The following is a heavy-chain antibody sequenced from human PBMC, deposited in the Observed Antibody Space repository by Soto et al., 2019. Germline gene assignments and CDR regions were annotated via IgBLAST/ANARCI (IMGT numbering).Heavy chain of an antibody. J-gene: IGHJ4*02. CDR2: ISSSSSYI. V-gene: IGHV3-21*01. D-gene: IGHD5-18*01. Sequence: EVQLVESGGGLVKPGGSLRLSCAASGFTFSSYSMNWVRQAPGKGLEWVSSISSSSSYIYYAASVKGRFTISRDNAKNSLYLQMNSLRAEDTAVYYCARDQPGYSYGYGVGYWGQGTLVTVSS. CDR3: ARDQPGYSYGYGVGY. CDR1: GFTFSSYS.